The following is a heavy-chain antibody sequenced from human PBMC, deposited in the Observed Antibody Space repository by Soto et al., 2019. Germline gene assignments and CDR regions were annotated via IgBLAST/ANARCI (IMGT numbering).Heavy chain of an antibody. CDR3: ARGGAYYFDS. D-gene: IGHD3-16*01. J-gene: IGHJ4*02. V-gene: IGHV4-4*07. Sequence: KASETLSLTCPVSGASITNFYWSWIRQSASKGLEWIGRIYTRGSTDYNPSLKSRVIMSIDTSKNQVSLTLSSVTAADTAIYYCARGGAYYFDSWGKGILVTGSS. CDR2: IYTRGST. CDR1: GASITNFY.